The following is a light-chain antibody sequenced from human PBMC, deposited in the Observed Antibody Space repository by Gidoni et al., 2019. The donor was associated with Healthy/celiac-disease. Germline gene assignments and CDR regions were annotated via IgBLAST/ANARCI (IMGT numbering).Light chain of an antibody. CDR3: SSYTSSWV. V-gene: IGLV2-14*01. CDR2: EVS. CDR1: SSDVGGYNY. Sequence: QSALTQPASVSGSPGQSITISCTGTSSDVGGYNYVSWYQQHPGKAPKLMIYEVSNRPSGVSNRFSGSKSGNTAFLTISGLQAEDEADYYCSSYTSSWVFGGGTKLTVL. J-gene: IGLJ3*02.